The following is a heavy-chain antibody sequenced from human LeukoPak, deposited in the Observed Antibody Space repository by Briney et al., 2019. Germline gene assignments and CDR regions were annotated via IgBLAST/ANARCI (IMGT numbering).Heavy chain of an antibody. Sequence: GESLQISCHGSGYSFTSYWIGWVRQMPGKGLEWMGIIYPGDSDTRYSPYFQGQVTSSADKSISTAYLQWSSLKASDTAMYYCARQISYCSSTSCYTHLDYWGQGTLVTVSS. J-gene: IGHJ4*02. CDR2: IYPGDSDT. CDR1: GYSFTSYW. D-gene: IGHD2-2*02. CDR3: ARQISYCSSTSCYTHLDY. V-gene: IGHV5-51*01.